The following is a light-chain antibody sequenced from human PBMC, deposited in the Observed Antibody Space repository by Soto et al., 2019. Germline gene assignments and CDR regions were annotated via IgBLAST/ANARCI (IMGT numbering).Light chain of an antibody. V-gene: IGKV3-11*01. CDR2: DAS. CDR1: QSVSSY. J-gene: IGKJ4*01. Sequence: EIVLTQSPATLSLSPGERATLSCRASQSVSSYLAWYQQKPGQAPRLLIYDASNRATGIPARFSGSGSGTDFTLTISSLEPEDFAVYYGQQRSNWPFLTFGGGTKVEIK. CDR3: QQRSNWPFLT.